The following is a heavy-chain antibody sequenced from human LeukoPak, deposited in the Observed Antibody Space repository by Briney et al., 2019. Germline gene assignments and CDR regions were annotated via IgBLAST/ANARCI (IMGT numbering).Heavy chain of an antibody. V-gene: IGHV1-69*05. D-gene: IGHD2-2*01. Sequence: SVKDSCKASGGTFISYAISWVRQAPGQRGEWMGGIIPLFGTANYAQKFQGRITITTDESTSTAYMELSSLRSEDTAVYYCARYLDYFDYWGQGTLVTVSS. CDR1: GGTFISYA. CDR2: IIPLFGTA. CDR3: ARYLDYFDY. J-gene: IGHJ4*02.